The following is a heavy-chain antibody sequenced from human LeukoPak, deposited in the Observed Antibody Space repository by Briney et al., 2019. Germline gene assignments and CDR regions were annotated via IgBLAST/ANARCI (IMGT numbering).Heavy chain of an antibody. CDR3: AHEADGAGRMV. Sequence: PSETLSLTCTVSGGSISSGDYYWSWIRQPPGKGLEWIGYIYYSGSTYYNPSLKSRVTISVDTSKNQFSLKLSSVTAADTAVYYCAHEADGAGRMVWGQGTLVTVSS. J-gene: IGHJ4*02. V-gene: IGHV4-30-4*01. CDR2: IYYSGST. D-gene: IGHD2-8*01. CDR1: GGSISSGDYY.